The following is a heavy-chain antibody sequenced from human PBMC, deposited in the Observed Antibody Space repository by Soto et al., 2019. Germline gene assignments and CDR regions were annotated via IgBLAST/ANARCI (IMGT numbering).Heavy chain of an antibody. J-gene: IGHJ6*02. V-gene: IGHV1-69*13. D-gene: IGHD2-2*01. Sequence: ASVKVSCKASGGTFSSYAISWVRQAPGQGLEWMGGIIPIFGTANYAQKFQGRVTITADESTSTAYMELSSLRSEDTAVYYCARDGVVVPAARRPMDYYYGMDVWGQGTTVTVS. CDR2: IIPIFGTA. CDR1: GGTFSSYA. CDR3: ARDGVVVPAARRPMDYYYGMDV.